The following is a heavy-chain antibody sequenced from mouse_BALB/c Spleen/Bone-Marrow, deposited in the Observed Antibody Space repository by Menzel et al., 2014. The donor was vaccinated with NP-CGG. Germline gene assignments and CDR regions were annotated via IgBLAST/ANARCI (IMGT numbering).Heavy chain of an antibody. CDR2: IRLKSDNYAT. V-gene: IGHV6-6*02. CDR3: SGWDQFAF. J-gene: IGHJ3*01. Sequence: DVMLVESGGGLVQPGGSIKLSCVASGFTFSSYWMSWVRQSPEKGLEWVAEIRLKSDNYATHYAESVKGKFTISTDDSKSRLYLQMNSLRTEDTGIYYCSGWDQFAFWGQGTLVTVSA. D-gene: IGHD4-1*01. CDR1: GFTFSSYW.